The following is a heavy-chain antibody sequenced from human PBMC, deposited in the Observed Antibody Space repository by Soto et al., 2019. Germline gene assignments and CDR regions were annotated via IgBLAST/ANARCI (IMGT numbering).Heavy chain of an antibody. CDR3: AREWDCSGGSCYSNFYYCCMDV. V-gene: IGHV1-18*01. J-gene: IGHJ6*02. Sequence: ASVKVSCKASGYTFTSYGISWVRQAPGQGLEWMGWISAYNGNTNYAQKLQGRVTMTTDTSTSTDYMELRSLRSDDTAVYYCAREWDCSGGSCYSNFYYCCMDVWGQGTTVTVSS. CDR2: ISAYNGNT. D-gene: IGHD2-15*01. CDR1: GYTFTSYG.